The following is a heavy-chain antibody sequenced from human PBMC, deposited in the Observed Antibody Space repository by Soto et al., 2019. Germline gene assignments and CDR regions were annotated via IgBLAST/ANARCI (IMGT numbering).Heavy chain of an antibody. D-gene: IGHD6-19*01. CDR1: GGSISSGGYY. J-gene: IGHJ3*02. CDR3: ASGLQWLRAFDI. V-gene: IGHV4-31*03. CDR2: IYYNGST. Sequence: PSETLSLTCTVSGGSISSGGYYWSWIRQHPGKGLEWIGYIYYNGSTYYNPSLKSRVTISVDTSKNQFSLKLSSVTAADTAVYYCASGLQWLRAFDIWGQGTMVTVSS.